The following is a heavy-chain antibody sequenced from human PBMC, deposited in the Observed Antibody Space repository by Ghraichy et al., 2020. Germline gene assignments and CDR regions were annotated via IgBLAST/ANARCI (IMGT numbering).Heavy chain of an antibody. D-gene: IGHD6-19*01. CDR2: IDPSDSYT. CDR3: ASRIAVAGTSRPMDV. V-gene: IGHV5-10-1*01. CDR1: GYSFTSYW. J-gene: IGHJ6*02. Sequence: GESLNISCKGSGYSFTSYWISWVRQMPGKGLEWMGRIDPSDSYTNYSPSFQGHVTISADKSISTAYLQWSSLKASDTAMYYCASRIAVAGTSRPMDVWGQGTTVTVSS.